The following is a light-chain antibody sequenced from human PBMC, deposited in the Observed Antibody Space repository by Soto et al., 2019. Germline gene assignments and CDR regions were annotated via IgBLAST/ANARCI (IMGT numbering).Light chain of an antibody. CDR3: QQYSLSPLT. CDR2: GAS. CDR1: QSIFSSY. J-gene: IGKJ4*01. Sequence: EIVLTQSPGTLSLSPGESATLSCRASQSIFSSYLAWYQQKPGQAPRLLIYGASSRATGIPDRFGGDGSGTDFTLKISRLEPEDFAVYYCQQYSLSPLTFGGGTKVDIK. V-gene: IGKV3-20*01.